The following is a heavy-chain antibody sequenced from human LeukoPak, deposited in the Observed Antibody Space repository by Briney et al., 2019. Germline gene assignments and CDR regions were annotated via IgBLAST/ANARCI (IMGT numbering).Heavy chain of an antibody. J-gene: IGHJ4*02. CDR2: ISYDGSNK. CDR3: ARALYGDYENYFDY. Sequence: GRSLRLSCAASGFTFSSYAMHWVRQAPGKGLEWVAVISYDGSNKYYADSVEGRFTISRDNSKNTLYLQMNSLRAEDTAVYYCARALYGDYENYFDYWGQGTLVTVSS. CDR1: GFTFSSYA. D-gene: IGHD4-17*01. V-gene: IGHV3-30*04.